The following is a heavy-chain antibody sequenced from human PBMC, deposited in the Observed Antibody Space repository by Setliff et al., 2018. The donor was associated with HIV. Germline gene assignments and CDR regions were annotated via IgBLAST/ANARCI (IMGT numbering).Heavy chain of an antibody. V-gene: IGHV1-46*01. Sequence: GASVKVSCKTSGYASTYYYIHWVRQAPGQGLEWLGTLNPNGGSTTYAQKFQGRVTMTRDTSTSTVYMELRSLRSEDTAVYYCARVQTVIPPSFDHWGQGTLVTVSS. CDR2: LNPNGGST. CDR1: GYASTYYY. J-gene: IGHJ4*02. D-gene: IGHD3-16*02. CDR3: ARVQTVIPPSFDH.